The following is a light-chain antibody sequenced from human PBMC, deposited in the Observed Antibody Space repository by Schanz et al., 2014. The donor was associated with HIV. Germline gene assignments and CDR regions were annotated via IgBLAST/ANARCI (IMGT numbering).Light chain of an antibody. Sequence: QSVLTQPPSVSAAPGQKVAISCSGGRSNIGDNYVSCHQQFPGAPPKLVIYDNNRRPSGIPGRFSGAKSGTLATLGITGLQTGDEADYYCVTWDSSLSVVVFDGGTKLTVL. CDR2: DNN. CDR1: RSNIGDNY. V-gene: IGLV1-51*01. J-gene: IGLJ2*01. CDR3: VTWDSSLSVVV.